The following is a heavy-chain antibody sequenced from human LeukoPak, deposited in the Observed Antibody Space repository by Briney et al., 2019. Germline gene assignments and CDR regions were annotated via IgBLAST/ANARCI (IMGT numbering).Heavy chain of an antibody. D-gene: IGHD3-22*01. V-gene: IGHV4-34*01. Sequence: SETLSLTCAVYGGSFSGYYCSWIRQPPGKGLEWIGEINHSGSTNYNPSLKSRVTISVDTSKNQFSLKLSSVTAADSAVYYCAIGYYYDSSGYYNYWGQGTLVTVSS. CDR1: GGSFSGYY. J-gene: IGHJ4*02. CDR3: AIGYYYDSSGYYNY. CDR2: INHSGST.